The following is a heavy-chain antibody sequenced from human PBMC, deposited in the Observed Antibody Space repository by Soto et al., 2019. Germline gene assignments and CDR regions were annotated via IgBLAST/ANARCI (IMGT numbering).Heavy chain of an antibody. J-gene: IGHJ4*02. CDR1: GYTFTSYA. V-gene: IGHV1-3*01. CDR3: ARQPMIVVAIGPDY. D-gene: IGHD3-22*01. CDR2: INAGNGNT. Sequence: ASLKVSCKASGYTFTSYAMHWVRQAPGQRLEWMGWINAGNGNTKYSQKFQGRVTISRDTSASTAYMELRSLRSDDTAVYYCARQPMIVVAIGPDYWGQGTLVTVSS.